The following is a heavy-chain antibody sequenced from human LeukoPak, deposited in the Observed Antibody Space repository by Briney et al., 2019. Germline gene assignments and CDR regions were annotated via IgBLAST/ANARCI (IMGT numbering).Heavy chain of an antibody. CDR2: IYYSGST. V-gene: IGHV4-59*01. CDR3: AGPRAAEGAFDI. CDR1: GGSISSYY. Sequence: SETLSLTCTVSGGSISSYYWSWIRQPPGKGLEWIGYIYYSGSTNYNPSLKSRVTISVDTSKNQFSLKLSSVTAADTAVYYCAGPRAAEGAFDIWGQGTMVTVSS. D-gene: IGHD6-13*01. J-gene: IGHJ3*02.